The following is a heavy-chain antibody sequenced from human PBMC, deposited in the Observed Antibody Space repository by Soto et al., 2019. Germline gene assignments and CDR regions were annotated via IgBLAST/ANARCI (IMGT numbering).Heavy chain of an antibody. CDR3: ARGYRLPPSGGFDP. V-gene: IGHV1-69*13. CDR2: IIPIFGTA. CDR1: GGTFSSYA. Sequence: ASVKVSCKASGGTFSSYAISWVRQAPGQGLEWMGGIIPIFGTANYAQKFQGRVTITADESTSTAYMELSSLRSEDTAVYYCARGYRLPPSGGFDPWGQGTLVTVSS. D-gene: IGHD4-17*01. J-gene: IGHJ5*02.